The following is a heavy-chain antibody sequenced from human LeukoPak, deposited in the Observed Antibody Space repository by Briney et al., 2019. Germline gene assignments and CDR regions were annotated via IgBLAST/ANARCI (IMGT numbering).Heavy chain of an antibody. CDR1: GGSISSSSYY. CDR3: ARGSCSSTSCYGSWFDP. D-gene: IGHD2-2*01. V-gene: IGHV4-39*07. Sequence: SETLSLTCTVSGGSISSSSYYWGWIRQPPGKGLEWIGSFYYSGSTYYNPSLKSRVTISVDTSKSQFSLKLSSVTAADTAVYYCARGSCSSTSCYGSWFDPWGQGTLVTVSS. J-gene: IGHJ5*02. CDR2: FYYSGST.